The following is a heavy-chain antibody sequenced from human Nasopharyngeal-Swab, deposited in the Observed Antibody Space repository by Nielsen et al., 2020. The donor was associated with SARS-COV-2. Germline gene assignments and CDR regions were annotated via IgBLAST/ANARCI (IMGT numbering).Heavy chain of an antibody. CDR1: GFTFDDYA. Sequence: SLKISCAASGFTFDDYAVHWVRQAPGKGPEWVSGISWNSGSIGYADSVKGRFTISRDNAKNSLYLQMNSLRAEDTALYYCAKANYDYVWGSYSDYWGQGTLVTVSS. D-gene: IGHD3-16*01. CDR2: ISWNSGSI. CDR3: AKANYDYVWGSYSDY. J-gene: IGHJ4*02. V-gene: IGHV3-9*01.